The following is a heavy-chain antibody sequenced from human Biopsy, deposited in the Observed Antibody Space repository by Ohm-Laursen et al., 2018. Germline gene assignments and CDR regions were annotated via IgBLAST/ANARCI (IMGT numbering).Heavy chain of an antibody. Sequence: GTLSLTCTVSGGFISTYYWNWIRQPAGKALEWIGRIYNTGSTNYNPSLRSRVTMSVDTSKNQFSLKMSSVTAADTAVYYCARDLPYYENSGYGAFDMWGQGTMVTVSS. CDR1: GGFISTYY. CDR3: ARDLPYYENSGYGAFDM. D-gene: IGHD3-22*01. J-gene: IGHJ3*02. V-gene: IGHV4-4*07. CDR2: IYNTGST.